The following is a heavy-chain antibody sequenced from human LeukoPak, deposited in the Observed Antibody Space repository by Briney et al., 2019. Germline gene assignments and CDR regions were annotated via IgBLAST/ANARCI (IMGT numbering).Heavy chain of an antibody. D-gene: IGHD2-15*01. CDR3: AKCSGGNCYHSDDH. CDR1: GFTFRSYE. V-gene: IGHV3-21*01. J-gene: IGHJ5*02. CDR2: ISSGSRYI. Sequence: GGSLRLSCAASGFTFRSYEMNWVRQAPGKGLEWVSSISSGSRYIYYADSVKGRFTISRDNAKDSLYLQMNSLRAEDTAVYYCAKCSGGNCYHSDDHWGQGTLVTVSP.